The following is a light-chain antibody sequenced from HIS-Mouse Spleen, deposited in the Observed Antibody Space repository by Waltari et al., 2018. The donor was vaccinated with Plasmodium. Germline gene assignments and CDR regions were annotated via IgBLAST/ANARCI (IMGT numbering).Light chain of an antibody. CDR3: YSTDSSGNHRV. V-gene: IGLV3-10*01. CDR2: EDS. CDR1: ALTKKY. Sequence: SYELTQPPSVSVSPGQTARITCSGDALTKKYAYWYQQKSGQAPVLVIHEDSKRPSGSPDRFSGSSSGTIATLTIMGAQVEDEADYYCYSTDSSGNHRVFGGGTKLTVL. J-gene: IGLJ3*02.